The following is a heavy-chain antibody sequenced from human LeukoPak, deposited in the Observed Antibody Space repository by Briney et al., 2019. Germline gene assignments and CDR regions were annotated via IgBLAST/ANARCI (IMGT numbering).Heavy chain of an antibody. V-gene: IGHV4-39*07. J-gene: IGHJ4*02. Sequence: SETLSLTCTVSGGSISSSSYYWGWLRQPPGTGLEWIGEINHSGSTNYNPSLKSRVTISVDTSKNQFSLKLSSVTAADTAVYYCAGYSSSWYRKLDYWGQGTLVTVSS. CDR2: INHSGST. CDR1: GGSISSSSYY. CDR3: AGYSSSWYRKLDY. D-gene: IGHD6-13*01.